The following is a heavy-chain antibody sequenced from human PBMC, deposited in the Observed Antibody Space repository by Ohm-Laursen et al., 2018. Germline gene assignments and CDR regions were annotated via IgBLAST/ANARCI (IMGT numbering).Heavy chain of an antibody. D-gene: IGHD3-22*01. V-gene: IGHV3-48*04. CDR3: ARVGNYYDSSGYPGYFDY. Sequence: SLRLSCAASGFIFSTYTMNWVRQAPGKGLEWISYISGSGSIIYYADSVKGRFTISRDNAKNSLYLQMNSLRAEDTAVYYCARVGNYYDSSGYPGYFDYWGQGTLVTVSS. CDR2: ISGSGSII. CDR1: GFIFSTYT. J-gene: IGHJ4*02.